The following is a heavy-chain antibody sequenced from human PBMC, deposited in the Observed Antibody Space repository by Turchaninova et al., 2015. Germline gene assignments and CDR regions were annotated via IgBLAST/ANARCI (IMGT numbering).Heavy chain of an antibody. D-gene: IGHD4-17*01. V-gene: IGHV4-30-2*01. CDR2: MYQSGST. CDR3: ARKTTDXDSFXX. Sequence: QLQLQESGSGLVKPSQTLSLTCAVSGGSISRGGYSWSWIRQPPGKGLEWLGYMYQSGSTYYNPSLKSRVTISGDRSKNQFSLEVCSVTAADTAXXYCARKTTDXDSFXXWGQGXMVTVSS. CDR1: GGSISRGGYS. J-gene: IGHJ3*02.